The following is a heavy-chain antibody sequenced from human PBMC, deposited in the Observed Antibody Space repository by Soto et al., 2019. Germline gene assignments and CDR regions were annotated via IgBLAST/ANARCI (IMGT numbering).Heavy chain of an antibody. CDR3: ARLMGSYYSNFDS. CDR1: ADTFTGYT. J-gene: IGHJ4*02. Sequence: QVQLVQSGAEVKKPGSSVKVSCKASADTFTGYTVTWVRQAPGQGLEWVGRVIPILGASNFAQKFQGRVNISADKSPGTAYMVLTGLTSEDTAIYYFARLMGSYYSNFDSWGQGTLVTVSS. D-gene: IGHD3-10*01. CDR2: VIPILGAS. V-gene: IGHV1-69*08.